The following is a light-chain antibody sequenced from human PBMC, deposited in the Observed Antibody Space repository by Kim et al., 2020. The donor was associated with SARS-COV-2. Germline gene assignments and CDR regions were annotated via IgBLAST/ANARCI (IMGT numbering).Light chain of an antibody. CDR2: DAS. CDR3: QQRFNWPIT. J-gene: IGKJ5*01. CDR1: QSVSSY. Sequence: LSPGDRAAHSCRASQSVSSYLAWYQQKPGQAPRLLMYDASNRATGIPARFSGSGSGTDFTLTISSLEPEDFAVYYCQQRFNWPITFGQGTRLEIK. V-gene: IGKV3-11*01.